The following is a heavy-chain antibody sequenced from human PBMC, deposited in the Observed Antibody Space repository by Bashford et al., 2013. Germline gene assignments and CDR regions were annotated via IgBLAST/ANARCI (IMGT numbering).Heavy chain of an antibody. CDR1: GYTFTKYY. CDR3: ARDLWDFWSGFSLDV. V-gene: IGHV1-46*01. Sequence: ASVKVSCKASGYTFTKYYIHWVRQAPGQGLEWMGIINPIGATVSAQKFQGRVTLTEDTSTGTAYMELRSLRSDDTAVYYCARDLWDFWSGFSLDVWGQGTTVTVSS. D-gene: IGHD3-3*01. J-gene: IGHJ6*02. CDR2: INPIGAT.